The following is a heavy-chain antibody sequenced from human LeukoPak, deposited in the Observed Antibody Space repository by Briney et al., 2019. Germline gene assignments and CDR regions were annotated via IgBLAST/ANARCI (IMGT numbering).Heavy chain of an antibody. V-gene: IGHV3-48*03. J-gene: IGHJ5*02. CDR2: ISPSGTTI. CDR1: WFTLSNYE. D-gene: IGHD3-16*02. Sequence: PGGSLRLSCAASWFTLSNYEMNWVRQAPGKGLEWVSYISPSGTTIKYGDSVKGRFTISRDNAKNSVYLQMNSLRAEDTAAYYCTRIKWFDPWGQGTLVTVYS. CDR3: TRIKWFDP.